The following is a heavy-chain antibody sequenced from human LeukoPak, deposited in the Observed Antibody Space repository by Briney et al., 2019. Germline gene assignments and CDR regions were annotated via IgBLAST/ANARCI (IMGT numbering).Heavy chain of an antibody. CDR1: GFTFSSYG. Sequence: PGGSLRLSCAASGFTFSSYGMHWVRQAPGKGLEWVAFIRYDGSNKYYADSVKGRFTISGDNSKNTLYLQMNSLRAEDTAVYYCAKDSDFWSGYYIDYWGQGTLVTVSS. CDR3: AKDSDFWSGYYIDY. V-gene: IGHV3-30*02. J-gene: IGHJ4*02. CDR2: IRYDGSNK. D-gene: IGHD3-3*01.